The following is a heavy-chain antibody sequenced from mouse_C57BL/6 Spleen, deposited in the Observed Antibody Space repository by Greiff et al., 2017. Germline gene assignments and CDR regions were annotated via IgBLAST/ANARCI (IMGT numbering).Heavy chain of an antibody. Sequence: VQLKESGPELVKPGASVKMSCKASGYTFTDYNMHWVKQSHGKSLEWIGYLNPNNGGTSYNQKFKGKAKLTVHKASSTAYMELRSLTSEDSAVYYCARVVTTCAMDYWGQGTTVTVSS. CDR3: ARVVTTCAMDY. D-gene: IGHD2-2*01. CDR1: GYTFTDYN. V-gene: IGHV1-22*01. J-gene: IGHJ4*01. CDR2: LNPNNGGT.